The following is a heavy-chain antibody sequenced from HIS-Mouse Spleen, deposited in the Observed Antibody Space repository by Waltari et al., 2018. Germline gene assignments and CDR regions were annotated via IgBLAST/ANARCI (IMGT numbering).Heavy chain of an antibody. CDR1: GCSIRISSYY. CDR2: IYYSGST. CDR3: AREIPYSSSWYDWYFDL. D-gene: IGHD6-13*01. Sequence: QLQLQESGPGLVKPSETLSLPCTVSGCSIRISSYYWGGIRQPTGKGLEWIGSIYYSGSTYYNPSLKSRVTISVDTSKNQFSLKLSSVTAADTAVYYCAREIPYSSSWYDWYFDLWGRGTLVTVSS. J-gene: IGHJ2*01. V-gene: IGHV4-39*07.